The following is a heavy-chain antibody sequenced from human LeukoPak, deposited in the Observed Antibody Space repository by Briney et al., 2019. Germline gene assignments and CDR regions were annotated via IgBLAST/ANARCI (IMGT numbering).Heavy chain of an antibody. J-gene: IGHJ2*01. V-gene: IGHV4-59*08. CDR3: ARQQEDPYYYDSSGNYWYFDL. CDR2: IYYSGST. Sequence: GSLRLSCVASGFTFSTSWMTWVRQPPGKGLEWIGYIYYSGSTNYNPSLKSRVTISVDTSKNQFSLKLSSVTAADTAVYYCARQQEDPYYYDSSGNYWYFDLWGRGTLVTVSS. CDR1: GFTFSTSW. D-gene: IGHD3-22*01.